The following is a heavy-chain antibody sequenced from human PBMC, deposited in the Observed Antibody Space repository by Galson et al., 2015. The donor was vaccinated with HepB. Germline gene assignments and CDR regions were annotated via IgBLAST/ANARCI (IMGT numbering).Heavy chain of an antibody. CDR1: GGSFRGYY. CDR2: VNHSGNT. V-gene: IGHV4-34*01. Sequence: SETLSLTCAVYGGSFRGYYWTWIRQSPEKGLEWIGEVNHSGNTKYNPSLKSRVIISTDTSRNQFSLKLNSVTAADTAVYYCARGHRGYTFGHWFDPWGQGTLVTVSS. CDR3: ARGHRGYTFGHWFDP. D-gene: IGHD5-18*01. J-gene: IGHJ5*02.